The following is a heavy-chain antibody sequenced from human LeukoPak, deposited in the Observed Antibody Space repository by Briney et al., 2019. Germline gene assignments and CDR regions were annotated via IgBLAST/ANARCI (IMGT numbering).Heavy chain of an antibody. D-gene: IGHD2-2*01. Sequence: EASVKVSCKASGYTFTSYGISWVRQAPGQGLEWMGWISAYNGNTNYAQKLQGRVTMTTDTSTSTAYMELRSLRSDDTAVYYCARGKGIVVVPAATDYWGQGTLVTVSP. CDR2: ISAYNGNT. V-gene: IGHV1-18*01. CDR3: ARGKGIVVVPAATDY. J-gene: IGHJ4*02. CDR1: GYTFTSYG.